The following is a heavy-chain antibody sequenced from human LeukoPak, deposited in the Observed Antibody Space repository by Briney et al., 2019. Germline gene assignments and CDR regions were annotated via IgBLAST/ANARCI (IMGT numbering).Heavy chain of an antibody. V-gene: IGHV5-51*01. Sequence: GESLQISCKGSGYIFTNYWIGWVRQLPGKGLEWMGIIYPGDSDTRYSPSFQGQVTISADKSISTAYLQWSSLKASDTAMYYCATRGDSSGYRAFDIWGQGTMVTVSS. J-gene: IGHJ3*02. CDR1: GYIFTNYW. CDR2: IYPGDSDT. D-gene: IGHD3-22*01. CDR3: ATRGDSSGYRAFDI.